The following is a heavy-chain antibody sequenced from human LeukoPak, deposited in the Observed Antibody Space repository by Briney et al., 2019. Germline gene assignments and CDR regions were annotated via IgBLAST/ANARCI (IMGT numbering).Heavy chain of an antibody. V-gene: IGHV4-38-2*02. CDR1: GYSISSGYY. CDR2: IYHSGST. D-gene: IGHD3-10*01. J-gene: IGHJ4*02. Sequence: NPSETLSLTCTVSGYSISSGYYWGWIRQPPGKGLEWIGSIYHSGSTYYNPSLKSRVTISVDTSRNRFSLKLSSVTAADTAVYYCASFYGSGSSWGQGTLVTVSS. CDR3: ASFYGSGSS.